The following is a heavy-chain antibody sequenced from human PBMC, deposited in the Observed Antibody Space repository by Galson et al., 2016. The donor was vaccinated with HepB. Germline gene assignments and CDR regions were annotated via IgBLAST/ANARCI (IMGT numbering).Heavy chain of an antibody. CDR3: AREEATVTTATDH. D-gene: IGHD4-17*01. CDR2: TNEDGNRT. Sequence: SLRLSCAASGFPLSSYWMQWVRQPPGKGLVWVSRTNEDGNRTGYADSVRGRFTVSRDNAKNTVYLHMNSLRAEDTAVYYCAREEATVTTATDHWGQGTLVTVSS. V-gene: IGHV3-74*01. CDR1: GFPLSSYW. J-gene: IGHJ4*02.